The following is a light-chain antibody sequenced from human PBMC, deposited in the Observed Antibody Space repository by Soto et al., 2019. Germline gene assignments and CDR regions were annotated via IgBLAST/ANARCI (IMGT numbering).Light chain of an antibody. CDR2: NNN. V-gene: IGLV1-44*01. J-gene: IGLJ3*02. CDR3: AAWDDSLNGVV. CDR1: SSNLGTNT. Sequence: QSVLTQPPSASGTPGQRVTISCSASSSNLGTNTVNWYQQLPGTAPKLLIYNNNQRPSGVPDRFSGSKSGTSASLAISGLQSEDEADYYCAAWDDSLNGVVFGGGTKVTVL.